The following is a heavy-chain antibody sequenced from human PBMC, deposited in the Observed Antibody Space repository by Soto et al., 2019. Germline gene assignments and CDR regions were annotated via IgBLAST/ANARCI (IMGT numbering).Heavy chain of an antibody. CDR3: ARVGGVAARTFDY. CDR2: MWYSGST. CDR1: GGSISDFF. D-gene: IGHD6-6*01. J-gene: IGHJ4*02. V-gene: IGHV4-59*01. Sequence: SLTCTVSGGSISDFFWSWVRQPPGKALEWIGYMWYSGSTNYNPSLKSRVTISLGTSKNQFSLRLTSVTAADTAVYYCARVGGVAARTFDYWGQGTLVTVSS.